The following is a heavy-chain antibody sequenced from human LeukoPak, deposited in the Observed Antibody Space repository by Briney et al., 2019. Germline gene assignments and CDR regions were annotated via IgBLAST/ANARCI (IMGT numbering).Heavy chain of an antibody. J-gene: IGHJ6*02. CDR3: ARRGGGRLHLHGMDV. D-gene: IGHD3-16*01. Sequence: GGSLRLSCAASGFTFSSYAMSWVRQAPGKGLEWVSAISGSGGSTYYADSVKGRFTISGDNFKNTVYLQMNSLRAEDTAVYYCARRGGGRLHLHGMDVWGQGTTVTVSS. CDR2: ISGSGGST. V-gene: IGHV3-23*01. CDR1: GFTFSSYA.